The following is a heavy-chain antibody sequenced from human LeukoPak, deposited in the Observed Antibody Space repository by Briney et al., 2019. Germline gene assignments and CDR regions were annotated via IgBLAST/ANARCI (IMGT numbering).Heavy chain of an antibody. Sequence: SETLSLTCTVSGGSISGYYWSWIRQPAGKGLECIGRVYSSGSTNYNPSLKSRVTMSIDTSKNQFSLKLSSVTAADTAVYYCAGNAYGDFVYFDYWGQGTLVTVSS. CDR3: AGNAYGDFVYFDY. J-gene: IGHJ4*02. D-gene: IGHD4-17*01. V-gene: IGHV4-4*07. CDR2: VYSSGST. CDR1: GGSISGYY.